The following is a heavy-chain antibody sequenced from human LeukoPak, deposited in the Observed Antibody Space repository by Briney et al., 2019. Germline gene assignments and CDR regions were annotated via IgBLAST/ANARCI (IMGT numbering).Heavy chain of an antibody. CDR1: GGSLSGYY. Sequence: NPSETLSLTCAVYGGSLSGYYWSWLRQPPGKGLEWFGEINHSGSTNYNPSLKSRITISVDTSKNQFSLKLSSVTAADTAVYYCAMGGYSYGPFDYWGQGTLVTVSS. D-gene: IGHD5-18*01. V-gene: IGHV4-34*01. J-gene: IGHJ4*02. CDR2: INHSGST. CDR3: AMGGYSYGPFDY.